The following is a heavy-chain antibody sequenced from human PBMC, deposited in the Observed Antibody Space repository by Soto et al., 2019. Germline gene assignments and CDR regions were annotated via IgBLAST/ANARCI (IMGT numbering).Heavy chain of an antibody. D-gene: IGHD2-15*01. CDR2: INPNSGDT. CDR3: ASFLCSSSSCCLFYGMDV. Sequence: ASVKVSCKASGYTFTGYYMHWVRQVPGQGLEWMGWINPNSGDTKYVQEFQGRVTMTRDTSISTAYMELSRPRSDDTAVYYCASFLCSSSSCCLFYGMDVWGQGTTVTVSS. J-gene: IGHJ6*02. V-gene: IGHV1-2*02. CDR1: GYTFTGYY.